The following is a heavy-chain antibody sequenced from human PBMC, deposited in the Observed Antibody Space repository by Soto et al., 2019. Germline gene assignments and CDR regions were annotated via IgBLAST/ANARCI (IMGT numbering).Heavy chain of an antibody. CDR2: IHYSGTT. Sequence: PSETLSLTCTVSGGSISSSSYYWGWIRQPPGKRLEWIGSIHYSGTTYHNPSLKSRVTISVDTSKNQFSLKLSSVTAADTAVYYWARDQVLPRGAFEIWGKGTMVTVSS. V-gene: IGHV4-39*07. CDR3: ARDQVLPRGAFEI. CDR1: GGSISSSSYY. D-gene: IGHD3-10*01. J-gene: IGHJ3*02.